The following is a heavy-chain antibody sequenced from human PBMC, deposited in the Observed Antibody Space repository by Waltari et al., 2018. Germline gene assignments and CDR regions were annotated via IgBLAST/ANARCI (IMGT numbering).Heavy chain of an antibody. V-gene: IGHV4-38-2*01. CDR1: GYSISSGYY. CDR2: IYHSGST. D-gene: IGHD3-10*01. J-gene: IGHJ6*02. Sequence: LQESGPGLVKPSETLSLTCAVSGYSISSGYYWGWIRQPPGKGLEWIGTIYHSGSTYYNPSLKSRVTISVDTSKNQFSLKLSSVTAADTAVYYCARVPMVRGVLAFMDVWGQGTTVTVSS. CDR3: ARVPMVRGVLAFMDV.